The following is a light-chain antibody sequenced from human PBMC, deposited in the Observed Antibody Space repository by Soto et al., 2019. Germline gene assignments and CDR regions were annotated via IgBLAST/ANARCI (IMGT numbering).Light chain of an antibody. Sequence: EIVMTQSPATLSVSPGERATLSCRASQSVSSNLAWYQQKPGQAPRLLIYAASTRASGIPVRFSGSGSGAKFTLTISSLQSEDFAVYFCQQYNNWPPLTFGGGTKVDIK. CDR1: QSVSSN. CDR3: QQYNNWPPLT. V-gene: IGKV3-15*01. J-gene: IGKJ4*01. CDR2: AAS.